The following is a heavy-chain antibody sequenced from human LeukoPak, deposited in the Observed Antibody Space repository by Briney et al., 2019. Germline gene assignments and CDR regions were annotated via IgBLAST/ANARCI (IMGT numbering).Heavy chain of an antibody. CDR3: ARALVVPAAIKGDDNWFDP. CDR2: IYTSGST. CDR1: GGSISSGSYY. Sequence: SETLSLTCTVSGGSISSGSYYWSWIRQPAGKGLEWIGRIYTSGSTNYNPSLKSRVTISVDTSKNQFSLKLSSVTAADTAVYYCARALVVPAAIKGDDNWFDPWGQGTLVTVSS. V-gene: IGHV4-61*02. J-gene: IGHJ5*02. D-gene: IGHD2-2*01.